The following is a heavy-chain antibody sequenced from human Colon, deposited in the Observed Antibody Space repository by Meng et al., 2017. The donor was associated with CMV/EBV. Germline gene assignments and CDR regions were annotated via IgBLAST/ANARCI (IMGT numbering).Heavy chain of an antibody. CDR1: KGTFSSYP. J-gene: IGHJ4*02. D-gene: IGHD2-21*02. CDR3: ARVICGGDCYLDY. Sequence: VQLEQSGADVKTPSSSVKVSFNASKGTFSSYPISWVRQCPGQGFEWVGGIITISGSTDYAQKFQGRVTITADESTSTAYMKLSNLRSEDTAIYYCARVICGGDCYLDYWGRGTLVTVSS. CDR2: IITISGST. V-gene: IGHV1-69*12.